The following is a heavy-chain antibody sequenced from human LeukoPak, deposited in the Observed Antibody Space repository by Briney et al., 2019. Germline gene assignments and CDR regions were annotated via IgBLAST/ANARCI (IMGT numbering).Heavy chain of an antibody. D-gene: IGHD7-27*01. Sequence: GSLRLSCVGSGSTFSNYYINWVRQAPGKGLEWISSISGTSSYTFYADSMKGRFTASRDNAKNSVFLQMNSLGAEDTGVYYCGRAGDYWGQGTLVTVSS. J-gene: IGHJ4*02. V-gene: IGHV3-21*06. CDR1: GSTFSNYY. CDR3: GRAGDY. CDR2: ISGTSSYT.